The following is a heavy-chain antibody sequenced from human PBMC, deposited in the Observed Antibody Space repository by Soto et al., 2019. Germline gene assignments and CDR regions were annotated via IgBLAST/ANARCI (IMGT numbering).Heavy chain of an antibody. CDR3: ARYRREAVAGYTLDY. V-gene: IGHV4-59*01. J-gene: IGHJ4*02. CDR2: VYNSGST. D-gene: IGHD6-13*01. Sequence: SETLSLTCTVSGGSISSNYWTWIRQPPGKGLEWIGYVYNSGSTNYNPSLKSRVTISEDTSRSQFSLKVNSMTAADAAVYYCARYRREAVAGYTLDYWGQGILVTVSA. CDR1: GGSISSNY.